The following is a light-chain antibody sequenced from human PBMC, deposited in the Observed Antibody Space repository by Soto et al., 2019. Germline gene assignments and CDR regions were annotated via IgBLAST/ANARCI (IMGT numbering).Light chain of an antibody. J-gene: IGKJ1*01. CDR1: QSIENG. CDR2: DAS. Sequence: DIQMTQSPSALSASVGDRVIITCRPSQSIENGLDWYQQKPGKAPKRLIFDASNLEIGVPSRFSGSGSGTEFTLTITSLQPDECATYYFLQDNNSFWTVGQGTKVEIK. CDR3: LQDNNSFWT. V-gene: IGKV1-5*01.